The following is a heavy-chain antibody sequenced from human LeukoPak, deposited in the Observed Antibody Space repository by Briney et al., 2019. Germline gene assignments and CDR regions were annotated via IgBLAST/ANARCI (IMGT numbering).Heavy chain of an antibody. V-gene: IGHV4-59*08. Sequence: SETLSLTCTVSGGSISSYYWSWIRQPPGKGLEWIGYIYYSGSTNYNPSLKSRVTISVDTSKNQFSLKLSSVTAADTAVYYCARLSMIVVDNAFDIWGQGTMVTVSS. CDR3: ARLSMIVVDNAFDI. CDR2: IYYSGST. J-gene: IGHJ3*02. CDR1: GGSISSYY. D-gene: IGHD3-22*01.